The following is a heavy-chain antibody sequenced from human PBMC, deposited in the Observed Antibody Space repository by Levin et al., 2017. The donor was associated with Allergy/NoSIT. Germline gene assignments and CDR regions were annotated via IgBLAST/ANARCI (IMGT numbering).Heavy chain of an antibody. CDR1: GFTVSGHY. V-gene: IGHV3-53*01. CDR2: LHSDGTT. D-gene: IGHD5-12*01. CDR3: ARGCGYDWEGYPFDH. Sequence: GESLKISCAASGFTVSGHYLTWVRQAPGKGLEWVSFLHSDGTTYYADSVKGRFTISRDDLNNKVDLQMNSLRADETAVYYCARGCGYDWEGYPFDHWGQGTLVSVSS. J-gene: IGHJ4*02.